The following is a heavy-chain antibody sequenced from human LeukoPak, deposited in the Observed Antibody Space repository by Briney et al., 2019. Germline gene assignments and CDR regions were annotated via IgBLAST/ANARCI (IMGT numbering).Heavy chain of an antibody. J-gene: IGHJ4*02. CDR3: ARGSFLNV. Sequence: GGSLRLSCAASGFTFSDNHLSWVRQAPGKGLEWVSFIYPDGTAYYADSVKGRFTIPRDSAKHTVYLQMDSLRAEDTALYYCARGSFLNVWGQGTLVTVSS. CDR2: IYPDGTA. V-gene: IGHV3-53*01. CDR1: GFTFSDNH.